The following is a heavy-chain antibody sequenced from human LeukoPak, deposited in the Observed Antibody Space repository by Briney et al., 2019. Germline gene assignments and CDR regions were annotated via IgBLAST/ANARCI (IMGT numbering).Heavy chain of an antibody. CDR1: GFTVSSKY. V-gene: IGHV3-53*01. CDR2: IYSGGST. D-gene: IGHD3-10*01. Sequence: GGSLRLSCAASGFTVSSKYVSWVRQAPGKGLEWVSVIYSGGSTYYADSVKGRFTISRDNSKNTLYLQMNSLRAEDTAVYYCASPLFGELSFDYWGQGTLVTVSS. CDR3: ASPLFGELSFDY. J-gene: IGHJ4*02.